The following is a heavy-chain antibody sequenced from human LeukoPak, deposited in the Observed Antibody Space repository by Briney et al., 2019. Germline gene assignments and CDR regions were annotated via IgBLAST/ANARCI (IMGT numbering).Heavy chain of an antibody. Sequence: SETLSLTCTVSYGSISDISYYWGWLRQPPGKGLEWIGSIYYSGRTYYDSSLKSRVTISVDTSKNQFSLKVTSVTAADTAVYFCARGFRGDNFDYWGQGTLVTVSS. CDR3: ARGFRGDNFDY. CDR1: YGSISDISYY. D-gene: IGHD7-27*01. CDR2: IYYSGRT. J-gene: IGHJ4*02. V-gene: IGHV4-39*01.